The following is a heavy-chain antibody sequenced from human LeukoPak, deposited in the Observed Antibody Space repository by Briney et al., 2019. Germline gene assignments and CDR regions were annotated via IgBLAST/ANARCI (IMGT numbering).Heavy chain of an antibody. CDR1: GFTFSSYA. Sequence: GGSLRLSCAASGFTFSSYAMHWVRQAPGKGLEWVAVISYDGSSKYYADSVKGRFTISRDNAKNSLYLQMNSLRAEDTAVYYCARALSYGDRFDYWGQGTLVTVSS. D-gene: IGHD4-17*01. CDR3: ARALSYGDRFDY. CDR2: ISYDGSSK. V-gene: IGHV3-30-3*01. J-gene: IGHJ4*02.